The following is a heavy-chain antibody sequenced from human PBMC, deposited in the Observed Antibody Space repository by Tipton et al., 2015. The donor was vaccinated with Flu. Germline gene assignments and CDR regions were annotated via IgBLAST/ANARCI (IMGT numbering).Heavy chain of an antibody. CDR3: ARDYLLGDLSFFDH. CDR1: GDSISSYY. CDR2: IYTSGST. Sequence: LRLSCTVSGDSISSYYWSWIRQPAGKGLEWIGRIYTSGSTNYNASLKSRVTMSVDTSKNQFSLKLSSVTVADTAVYYCARDYLLGDLSFFDHWGQGTLVDVSS. J-gene: IGHJ4*02. V-gene: IGHV4-4*07. D-gene: IGHD3-16*02.